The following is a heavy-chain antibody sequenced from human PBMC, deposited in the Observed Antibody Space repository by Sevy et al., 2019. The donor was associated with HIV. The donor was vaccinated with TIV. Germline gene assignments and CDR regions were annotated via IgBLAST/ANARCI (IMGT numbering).Heavy chain of an antibody. CDR1: GFTFSNTW. CDR2: IKSKNDGGTT. Sequence: GGFLRLSCAASGFTFSNTWMSWVRQAPGKGLELVGRIKSKNDGGTTDYAAPVIGRFTISRDDSKSTLYLRMNSLQIDVRAVYYCTTMGWHGGFDIWGQGAMVTVSS. D-gene: IGHD4-17*01. CDR3: TTMGWHGGFDI. V-gene: IGHV3-15*01. J-gene: IGHJ3*02.